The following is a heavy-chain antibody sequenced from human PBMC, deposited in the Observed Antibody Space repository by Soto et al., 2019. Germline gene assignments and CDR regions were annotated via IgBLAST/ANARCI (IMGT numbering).Heavy chain of an antibody. Sequence: PSVTLSLTCAVYGGSFSGYYWSWIRQPPGKGLEWIGEINHSGSTNYNPSLKSRVTISVDTPKNQFSLKLSSVTAADTAVYYCARGMDCSGGSCYAYMDVWGKGTTVTVSS. CDR2: INHSGST. V-gene: IGHV4-34*01. J-gene: IGHJ6*03. D-gene: IGHD2-15*01. CDR1: GGSFSGYY. CDR3: ARGMDCSGGSCYAYMDV.